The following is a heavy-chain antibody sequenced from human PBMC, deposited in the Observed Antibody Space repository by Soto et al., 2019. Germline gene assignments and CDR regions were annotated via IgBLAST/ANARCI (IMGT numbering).Heavy chain of an antibody. Sequence: PGGSLRLSCSASGFTFSSYAMHWVRQAPGKGLEYVSAISSNGGSTYYADSVKGRFTISRDNSKNTLYLQMSSLRAEDTAVYYCVKVVRQPTNYYGMDVWGQGTKVTVSS. V-gene: IGHV3-64D*08. J-gene: IGHJ6*02. D-gene: IGHD2-15*01. CDR3: VKVVRQPTNYYGMDV. CDR2: ISSNGGST. CDR1: GFTFSSYA.